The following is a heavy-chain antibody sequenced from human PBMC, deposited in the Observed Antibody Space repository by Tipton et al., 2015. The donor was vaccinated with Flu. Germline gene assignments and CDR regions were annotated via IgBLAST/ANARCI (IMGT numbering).Heavy chain of an antibody. J-gene: IGHJ1*01. D-gene: IGHD6-19*01. CDR2: LYYTGST. CDR3: ARERYSSGWLEYFQN. CDR1: GGSITSGSYY. V-gene: IGHV4-31*03. Sequence: TLSLTCTVSGGSITSGSYYWTWIRQPPGKGLEWIGNLYYTGSTYYSPSLKSRVTMSIDSSKNQLSLKMTSVTAADTALYFCARERYSSGWLEYFQNWGQGTLVTVSS.